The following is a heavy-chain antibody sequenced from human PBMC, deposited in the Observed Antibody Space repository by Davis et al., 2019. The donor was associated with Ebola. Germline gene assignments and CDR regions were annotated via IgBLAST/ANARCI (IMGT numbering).Heavy chain of an antibody. CDR2: IKQDGSEK. CDR1: AFTFSSYW. Sequence: WGSLRLSCAASAFTFSSYWMSWVRQAPGKGLEWVANIKQDGSEKYYVDSVKGRFTISRDNAKNSLYLQMNSLRAEDTAVYYCARELMGFGVVISDGMDVWGQGTTVTVSS. J-gene: IGHJ6*02. V-gene: IGHV3-7*03. CDR3: ARELMGFGVVISDGMDV. D-gene: IGHD3-3*01.